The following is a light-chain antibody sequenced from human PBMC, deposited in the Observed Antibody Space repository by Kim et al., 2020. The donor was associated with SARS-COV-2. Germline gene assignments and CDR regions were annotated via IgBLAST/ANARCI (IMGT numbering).Light chain of an antibody. Sequence: EIVLTQSPATLSLSPGEKATLSCGASQRVGSDNVAWYQHKPGLPPRLLIFGASRRATGVPGRFTGSGSGSDFTLTIDRLEPEDFAVYSCQQYGGSPRTFGQGTKLEI. CDR3: QQYGGSPRT. J-gene: IGKJ1*01. CDR1: QRVGSDN. V-gene: IGKV3D-20*01. CDR2: GAS.